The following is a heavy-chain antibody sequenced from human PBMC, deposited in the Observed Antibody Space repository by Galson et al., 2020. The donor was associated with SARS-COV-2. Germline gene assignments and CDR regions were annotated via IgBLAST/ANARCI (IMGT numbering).Heavy chain of an antibody. CDR1: GGTFSSYA. Sequence: SVKVSCKASGGTFSSYAISWVRQAPGQGLEWMGRIIPIFGTANYAQKFQGRVTITADKSTSTAYMELSSLRSEDTAVYYCARGDPLGIAAAVADYWGQGTLVTVSS. V-gene: IGHV1-69*06. J-gene: IGHJ4*02. CDR2: IIPIFGTA. CDR3: ARGDPLGIAAAVADY. D-gene: IGHD6-13*01.